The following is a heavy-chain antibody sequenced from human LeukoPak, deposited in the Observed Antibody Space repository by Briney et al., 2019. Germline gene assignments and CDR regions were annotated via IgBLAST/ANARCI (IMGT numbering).Heavy chain of an antibody. V-gene: IGHV4-4*02. CDR2: IYHSGST. J-gene: IGHJ5*02. CDR3: ARDGPYYYGSGSYHWFDP. CDR1: GGSISSSNW. Sequence: SETLSLTCAVSGGSISSSNWWSWVRQPPGKGLEWIGEIYHSGSTNYNPSLKSRVTISVDKSKNQFSLKLSSVTAADTAVYYCARDGPYYYGSGSYHWFDPWGQGTLVTVSS. D-gene: IGHD3-10*01.